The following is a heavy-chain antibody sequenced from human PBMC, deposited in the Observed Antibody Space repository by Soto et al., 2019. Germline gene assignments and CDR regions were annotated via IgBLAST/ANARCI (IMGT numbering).Heavy chain of an antibody. J-gene: IGHJ3*02. V-gene: IGHV3-30-3*01. CDR1: GFTFSSYA. CDR2: ISYDGSNK. CDR3: ARERSSGWYHDAFDI. D-gene: IGHD6-19*01. Sequence: GGSLRLSCAASGFTFSSYAMHWVRQAPGKGLEGVAVISYDGSNKYSADSVKGRFTISRDNSKNTLYLQMNSLRTEDTAVYYRARERSSGWYHDAFDIWGQGTMVTVSS.